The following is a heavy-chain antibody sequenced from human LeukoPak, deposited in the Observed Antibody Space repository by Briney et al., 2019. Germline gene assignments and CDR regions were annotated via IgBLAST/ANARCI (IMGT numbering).Heavy chain of an antibody. D-gene: IGHD3-16*02. V-gene: IGHV3-7*01. CDR3: ARELGGRYIWGSYQTLGYCFDS. CDR2: IKQDGSEK. J-gene: IGHJ4*02. Sequence: QPGGSLRLSCAASGFTFSSYWMTWVRQAPGKGLEWVANIKQDGSEKYYVDAVKGRFTISRDNAKNSLFLQMNSLRAEDTAVYYCARELGGRYIWGSYQTLGYCFDSWGQGTLVTVSS. CDR1: GFTFSSYW.